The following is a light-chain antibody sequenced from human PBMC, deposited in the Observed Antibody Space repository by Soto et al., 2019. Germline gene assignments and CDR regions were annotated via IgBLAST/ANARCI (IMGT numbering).Light chain of an antibody. J-gene: IGKJ2*01. V-gene: IGKV1-5*03. CDR1: QSISNW. CDR2: KAS. CDR3: QQYNSYPYT. Sequence: DIRMTQSPSTLSASFGDRVTITCLASQSISNWLAWYQQKPEKAPNLLIYKASSLDSRVPSRFSGSGSGTEFTLTISSLQPDDFATYYCQQYNSYPYTFGQGTKVDI.